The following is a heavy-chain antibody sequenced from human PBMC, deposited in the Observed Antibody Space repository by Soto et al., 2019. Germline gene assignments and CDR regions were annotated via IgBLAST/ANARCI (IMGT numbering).Heavy chain of an antibody. D-gene: IGHD1-26*01. CDR1: GYTFTSYA. CDR3: VQWDRYYYYGMDV. V-gene: IGHV1-3*01. Sequence: EASVKVSCKASGYTFTSYAMHWVRQAPGQRLEWMGWINAGNGNTKYSQKFQGRVTITRDTSASTAYMELSSLRSEDTAVYYCVQWDRYYYYGMDVWGQGTTVTVSS. CDR2: INAGNGNT. J-gene: IGHJ6*02.